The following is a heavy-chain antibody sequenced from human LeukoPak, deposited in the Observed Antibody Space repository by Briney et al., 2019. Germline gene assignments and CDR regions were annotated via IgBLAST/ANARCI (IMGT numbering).Heavy chain of an antibody. J-gene: IGHJ4*02. Sequence: SETLSLTCTVSGGSISSSSYYWGWIRQPPGKGLEWIGSIYYSGGTYYNPSLKSRVTISVDTSKNQFSLKPSSVTAADTAVYYCARDLVGSGSYGYWGQGTLVTASS. CDR2: IYYSGGT. V-gene: IGHV4-39*07. D-gene: IGHD3-10*01. CDR3: ARDLVGSGSYGY. CDR1: GGSISSSSYY.